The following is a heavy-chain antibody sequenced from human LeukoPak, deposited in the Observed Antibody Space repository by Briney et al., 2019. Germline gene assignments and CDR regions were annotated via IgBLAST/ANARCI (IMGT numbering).Heavy chain of an antibody. D-gene: IGHD2-15*01. J-gene: IGHJ6*03. CDR2: ISSSSSYI. CDR1: GFTFSSYS. CDR3: ARVLRYCSGGNCYSGGLGYMDV. Sequence: PGGSLRLSCAGSGFTFSSYSMNWVRQAPGKGLEWVSCISSSSSYIYYADSVKGRFTISRDNAKNSLYLQMNSLRAEDTAVYYCARVLRYCSGGNCYSGGLGYMDVWGKGTTVTISS. V-gene: IGHV3-21*01.